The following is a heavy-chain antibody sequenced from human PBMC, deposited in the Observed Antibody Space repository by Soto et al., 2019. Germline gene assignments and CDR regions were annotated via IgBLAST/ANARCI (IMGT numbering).Heavy chain of an antibody. Sequence: EVQLVESGGGLVQPGGSLRLSCAASGFTFSSYWMHWVRHAPGKGLVGVSRINSDGSSTNYADSVKGRFTISRDNAKNTLHLQRNSLRAEDTAVYYCAGGSSGWYGVYSWGQGTLVTVSS. CDR1: GFTFSSYW. D-gene: IGHD6-19*01. CDR3: AGGSSGWYGVYS. CDR2: INSDGSST. V-gene: IGHV3-74*01. J-gene: IGHJ4*02.